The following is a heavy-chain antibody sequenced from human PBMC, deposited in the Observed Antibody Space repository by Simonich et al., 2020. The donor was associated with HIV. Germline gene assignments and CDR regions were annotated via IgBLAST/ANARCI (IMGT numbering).Heavy chain of an antibody. CDR3: AGSPEYDPSKIAAAALLRGEAFDI. Sequence: QVQLHQWGAGLLKSSETLSLTCAVYGGSFSVYYWKWIRQPPGKGLEWFAEINHSGTNNYNPSLNSRVTLSVDTSKNQFSLKLSSVTAADTAVYYCAGSPEYDPSKIAAAALLRGEAFDIWGQGTMVTVSS. J-gene: IGHJ3*02. CDR1: GGSFSVYY. V-gene: IGHV4-34*01. D-gene: IGHD6-13*01. CDR2: INHSGTN.